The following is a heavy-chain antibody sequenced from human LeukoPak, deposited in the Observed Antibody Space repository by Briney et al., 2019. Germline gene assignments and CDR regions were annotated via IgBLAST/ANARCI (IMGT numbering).Heavy chain of an antibody. D-gene: IGHD5-24*01. CDR3: ARWTDGYNYFDY. CDR2: ISTYNGHT. V-gene: IGHV1-18*01. Sequence: ASVKVSCKASGYTFTSYGISWVRQAPGQGLEWMGWISTYNGHTNYAQKLQDRVTMTTDTSTSTAYMDLRSLTSDDTAVYYCARWTDGYNYFDYWGQGTLVTVSS. J-gene: IGHJ4*02. CDR1: GYTFTSYG.